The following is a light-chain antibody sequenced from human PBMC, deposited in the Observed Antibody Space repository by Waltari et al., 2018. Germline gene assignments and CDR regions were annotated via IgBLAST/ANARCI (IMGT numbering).Light chain of an antibody. CDR2: GSS. J-gene: IGKJ4*01. Sequence: DIVLPQSPGTLSLSPGERATISCRASQSVSRSYVAWYQQKPGQAPRLLIYGSSSRATGIPDRCSGSGAGTDFTLTISRLEPEDFAVYYCQQYGSSPLTFGGGIKVEIK. CDR1: QSVSRSY. V-gene: IGKV3-20*01. CDR3: QQYGSSPLT.